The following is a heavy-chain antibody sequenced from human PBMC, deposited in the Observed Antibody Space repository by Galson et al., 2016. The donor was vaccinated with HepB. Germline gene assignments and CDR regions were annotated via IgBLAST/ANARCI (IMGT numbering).Heavy chain of an antibody. CDR1: GGTFSDYT. D-gene: IGHD1/OR15-1a*01. CDR3: AREDSEQSRYYGMDV. Sequence: SVKVSCKASGGTFSDYTITWVRQAPGQGLEWMGKIIPMFASANYAQTFHGRVTISVDKSSNTVYMELSSLRYDDTALYYCAREDSEQSRYYGMDVWGQGTPVTVS. J-gene: IGHJ6*02. CDR2: IIPMFASA. V-gene: IGHV1-69*08.